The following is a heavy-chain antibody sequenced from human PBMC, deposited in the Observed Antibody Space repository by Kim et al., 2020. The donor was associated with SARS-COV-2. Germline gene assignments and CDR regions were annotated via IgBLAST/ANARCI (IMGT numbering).Heavy chain of an antibody. D-gene: IGHD3-10*01. CDR1: GFTFSSYA. CDR3: AKDIRITMLRGVKRYYYYGVGA. V-gene: IGHV3-23*01. Sequence: GGSLRLSCAASGFTFSSYAMSWVRQAPGKGLEWVSGISDSDGSTYYADSVKGRFTISRDNSKNTLYLQMNSLRAEDTAIYYCAKDIRITMLRGVKRYYYYGVGAWGQGTTVTVSS. CDR2: ISDSDGST. J-gene: IGHJ6*02.